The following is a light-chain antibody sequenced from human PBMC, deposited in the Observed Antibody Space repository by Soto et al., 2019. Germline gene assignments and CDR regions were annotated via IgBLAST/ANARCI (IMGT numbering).Light chain of an antibody. CDR2: EVT. Sequence: QSALTQPASVSGSPGQSITISCTGTSSDIGGYDFVSWYQQHPAKAPRLIISEVTNRPSGVSNRFSGSKSGNTASLTISGLQVEDEADYFCISFTSRDTLVFGGGTKLTVL. CDR1: SSDIGGYDF. J-gene: IGLJ3*02. CDR3: ISFTSRDTLV. V-gene: IGLV2-14*01.